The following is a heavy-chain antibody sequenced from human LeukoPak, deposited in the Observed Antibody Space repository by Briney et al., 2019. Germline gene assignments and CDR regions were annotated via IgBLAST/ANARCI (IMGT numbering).Heavy chain of an antibody. CDR1: GFTFSSYA. D-gene: IGHD3-3*01. J-gene: IGHJ4*02. CDR2: ISGSGGST. Sequence: LPGGSLRLSCAASGFTFSSYAMSWVRQAPGKGLEWVSAISGSGGSTYYADSVKGRFTISRDNSKNTLYLQMNSLRAEDTAVYYCAKDTDFWSGYPFDYWGQGPLVTVSS. CDR3: AKDTDFWSGYPFDY. V-gene: IGHV3-23*01.